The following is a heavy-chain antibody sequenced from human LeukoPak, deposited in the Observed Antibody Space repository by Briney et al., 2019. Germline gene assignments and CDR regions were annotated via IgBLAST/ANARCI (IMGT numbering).Heavy chain of an antibody. CDR2: IYYSGTT. V-gene: IGHV4-59*01. Sequence: SETLSLTCTVSGGSINSFYWSWIRQPPGGGLEWIGYIYYSGTTNYNPSLKSRVTISVDASKNQFSLWLSSVTAADTAVYYCARLARITLIRGVTGYHSLDVWGKGTKVTVSS. J-gene: IGHJ6*04. CDR1: GGSINSFY. CDR3: ARLARITLIRGVTGYHSLDV. D-gene: IGHD3-10*01.